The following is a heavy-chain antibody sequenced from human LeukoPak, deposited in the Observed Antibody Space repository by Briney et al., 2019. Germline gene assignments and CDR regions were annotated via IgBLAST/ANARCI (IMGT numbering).Heavy chain of an antibody. CDR2: IIPILGIA. J-gene: IGHJ4*02. CDR1: GGTFTSYA. CDR3: ARDMRMATTDSVLHGY. V-gene: IGHV1-69*10. D-gene: IGHD5-12*01. Sequence: GASVKVSCKASGGTFTSYAITWVRQAPGQGLEWMGWIIPILGIANYAQKFQGRVTITADKSTSTAYMELSSLRSEDRAVYYCARDMRMATTDSVLHGYWGQGTLVSVFS.